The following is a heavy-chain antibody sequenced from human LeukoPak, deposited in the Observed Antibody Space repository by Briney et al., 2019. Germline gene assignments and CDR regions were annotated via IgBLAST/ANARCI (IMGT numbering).Heavy chain of an antibody. J-gene: IGHJ4*02. CDR3: AKDKYKKCLASKVFDY. CDR2: ISYDGSNK. Sequence: GRSLRLSCAASGFTFSSYGMHWVRQAPGKGLEWVAVISYDGSNKYYADSVKGRFTISRDNSKNTLYLQMNSLRAEDTAVYYCAKDKYKKCLASKVFDYWGQGTLVTVSS. V-gene: IGHV3-30*18. CDR1: GFTFSSYG. D-gene: IGHD5/OR15-5a*01.